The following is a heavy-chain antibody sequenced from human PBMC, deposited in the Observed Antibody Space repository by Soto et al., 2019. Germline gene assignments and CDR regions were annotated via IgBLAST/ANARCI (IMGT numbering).Heavy chain of an antibody. Sequence: ASVKVSCKASGYTFTSFYMSWVRQAPGQGLEWMGIINPSGASTSYAQKFQERVTMTRDTSTSTVYMELSSLRSEDTAVYYCARGARPNGLEVWGQGTTVTVSS. V-gene: IGHV1-46*01. CDR3: ARGARPNGLEV. CDR1: GYTFTSFY. CDR2: INPSGAST. J-gene: IGHJ6*02.